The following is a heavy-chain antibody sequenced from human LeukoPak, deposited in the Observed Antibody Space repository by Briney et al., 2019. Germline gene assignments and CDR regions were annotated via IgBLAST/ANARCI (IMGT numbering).Heavy chain of an antibody. Sequence: PGGSLRLSCAASGFTFNSYAIYWVRQAPGKGLEWVAVISYDGSNKYYADSVKGRFTISRDNSKNTLYLQMNSLRAEDTAVYYCAKVSLFMTNDAFDIWGQGTMVTVSS. J-gene: IGHJ3*02. CDR3: AKVSLFMTNDAFDI. CDR1: GFTFNSYA. D-gene: IGHD3-3*02. CDR2: ISYDGSNK. V-gene: IGHV3-30-3*01.